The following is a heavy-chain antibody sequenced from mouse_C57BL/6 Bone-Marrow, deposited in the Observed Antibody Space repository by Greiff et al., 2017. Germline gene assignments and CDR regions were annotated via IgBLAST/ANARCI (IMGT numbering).Heavy chain of an antibody. CDR2: INPNNGGT. CDR3: ARSPLDYRYFDV. J-gene: IGHJ1*03. CDR1: GYTFTDYN. V-gene: IGHV1-18*01. Sequence: EVKLVESGPELVKPGASVKIPCKASGYTFTDYNMDWVKQSHGKSLEWIGDINPNNGGTIYNQKFKGKATLTVDKSSSTAYMELRSLTSEDTAVYYCARSPLDYRYFDVWGTGTTVTVSS.